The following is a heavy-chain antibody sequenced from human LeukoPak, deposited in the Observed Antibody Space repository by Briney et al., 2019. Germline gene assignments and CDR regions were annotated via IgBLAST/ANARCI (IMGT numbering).Heavy chain of an antibody. CDR1: GFTFSNYA. CDR2: VSGSGAST. D-gene: IGHD2/OR15-2a*01. J-gene: IGHJ4*02. Sequence: GGSLRLSCAASGFTFSNYAMTWVRQAPGKGLEWASTVSGSGASTYYADSVKGRFTVSRDNSKNTLYLQMNSLRADDTAVYYCAKGLYYFDYWGQGTLVTVSS. CDR3: AKGLYYFDY. V-gene: IGHV3-23*01.